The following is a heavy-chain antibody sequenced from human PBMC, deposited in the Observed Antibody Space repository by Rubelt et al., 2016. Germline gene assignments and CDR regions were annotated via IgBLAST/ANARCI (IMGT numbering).Heavy chain of an antibody. CDR1: GGTFSSYA. Sequence: QVQLVQSGAEVKKPGSSVKVSCRASGGTFSSYAISWVRQAPGQGLEWMGGIIPVFGTANYAQKFQGRITMTADEYTSTAYMELSSLRSEDTAVYYCARDYCSGGSCYSVFDYWGQGTLVTVSS. D-gene: IGHD2-15*01. CDR3: ARDYCSGGSCYSVFDY. V-gene: IGHV1-69*01. J-gene: IGHJ4*02. CDR2: IIPVFGTA.